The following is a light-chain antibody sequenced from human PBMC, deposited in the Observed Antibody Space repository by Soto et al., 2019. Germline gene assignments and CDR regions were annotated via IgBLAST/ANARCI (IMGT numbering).Light chain of an antibody. CDR2: SAS. V-gene: IGKV1-39*01. CDR3: QASYSTPLT. Sequence: DIQMPQSPSSLSASIGDRVTLTCRSSQSIGNYLNWYQQKPGKAPSLLIHSASTLQSGVPSRFSGSGSGTDFTFTISGLQPDDVATYYCQASYSTPLTFGQGTRLE. J-gene: IGKJ5*01. CDR1: QSIGNY.